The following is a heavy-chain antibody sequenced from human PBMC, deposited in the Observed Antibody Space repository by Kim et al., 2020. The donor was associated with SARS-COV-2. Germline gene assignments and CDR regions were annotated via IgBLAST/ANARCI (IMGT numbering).Heavy chain of an antibody. J-gene: IGHJ4*02. V-gene: IGHV3-23*01. D-gene: IGHD3-9*01. CDR1: GFTFSSYA. CDR3: AKEKRYFDWLLRGPGAFFDY. CDR2: ISGSGGST. Sequence: GGSLRLSCAASGFTFSSYAMSWVRQAPGKGLEWVSAISGSGGSTYYADSVKGRFTISRDNSKNTLYLQMNSLRAEDTAVYYCAKEKRYFDWLLRGPGAFFDYWGQGTLVTVSS.